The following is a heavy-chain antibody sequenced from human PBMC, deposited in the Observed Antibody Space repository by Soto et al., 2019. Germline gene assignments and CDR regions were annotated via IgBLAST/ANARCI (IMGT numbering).Heavy chain of an antibody. CDR1: GYTFTSYD. Sequence: ASVKVSCKASGYTFTSYDINWVRQATGQGLEWMGWMNPNSGNTGYAQKFQGRVTMTRNTSISTAYMELSSLRSEDTAVYYCARGKGSGCDYYYYGMDVWGRGTTDTVSS. CDR2: MNPNSGNT. J-gene: IGHJ6*02. D-gene: IGHD6-19*01. CDR3: ARGKGSGCDYYYYGMDV. V-gene: IGHV1-8*01.